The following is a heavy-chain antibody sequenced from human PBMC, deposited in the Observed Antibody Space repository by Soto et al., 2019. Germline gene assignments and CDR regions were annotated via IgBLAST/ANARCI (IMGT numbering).Heavy chain of an antibody. J-gene: IGHJ5*02. D-gene: IGHD3-10*02. CDR2: LSPTTGGT. V-gene: IGHV1-2*02. CDR3: ARPPGYVTEWYYFVP. CDR1: GNTLTSFY. Sequence: GASVKVSCKTSGNTLTSFYIHWVRQAPGQGLEWVGRLSPTTGGTNYAQHFQGRVTVTWDMSTFTAYMELSSLIYEDTAVYYCARPPGYVTEWYYFVPWCQGRQVTVSS.